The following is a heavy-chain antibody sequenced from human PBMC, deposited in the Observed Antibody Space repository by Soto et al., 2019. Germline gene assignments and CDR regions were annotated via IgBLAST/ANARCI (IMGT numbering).Heavy chain of an antibody. V-gene: IGHV1-18*01. Sequence: QVHLVQSGAEVKKPGSSVRVSCKTSGYTFSNYAISWVRQAPGQGLEWMGWINTGSGYTNYAHDRVTMTKDASTYRTYLEVTSLRSDDTAIYYFARDRVYTGGSDADYWRQGTRVTVPS. D-gene: IGHD2-8*02. CDR1: GYTFSNYA. CDR2: INTGSGYT. J-gene: IGHJ4*02. CDR3: ARDRVYTGGSDADY.